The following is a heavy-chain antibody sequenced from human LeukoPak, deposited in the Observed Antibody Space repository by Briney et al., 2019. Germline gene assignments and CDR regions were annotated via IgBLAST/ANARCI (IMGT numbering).Heavy chain of an antibody. CDR1: GYTFTGYY. J-gene: IGHJ4*02. CDR2: INPNSGGT. V-gene: IGHV1-2*02. Sequence: ASVKVSCKASGYTFTGYYMHWVRRAPGQGLEWMGWINPNSGGTDYAQKFQGRVTMTRDTSISTAYMELSRLRSDDTAVYYCARDSVTMVRGTGDYWGQGTLVTVSS. D-gene: IGHD3-10*01. CDR3: ARDSVTMVRGTGDY.